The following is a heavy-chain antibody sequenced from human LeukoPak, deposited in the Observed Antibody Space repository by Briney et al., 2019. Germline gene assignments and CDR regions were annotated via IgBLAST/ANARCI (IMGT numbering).Heavy chain of an antibody. D-gene: IGHD3-22*01. CDR3: ARTKTDYYDMVYYFDY. J-gene: IGHJ4*02. V-gene: IGHV4-30-4*01. Sequence: SETLSLTCTVSGGSISSGDYYWSWIRQPPGKGLEWIGYIYYSGSTYYNPSLKSRVTISVDTSKNQFSLKLSSVTAADTAVYYCARTKTDYYDMVYYFDYWGQGTLVTVSS. CDR1: GGSISSGDYY. CDR2: IYYSGST.